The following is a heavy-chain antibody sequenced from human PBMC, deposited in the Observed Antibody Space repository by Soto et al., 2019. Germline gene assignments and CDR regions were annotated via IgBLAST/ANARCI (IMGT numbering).Heavy chain of an antibody. CDR3: ARQLNSVDV. J-gene: IGHJ6*02. D-gene: IGHD1-7*01. Sequence: PSETLSLTCTVSGGSISSSSYYWGWIRQPPGKGLEWIGSIYSGGSTYYNPSLKSRVTIPVDTSKNQFSLKLSSVTAADTAVYYCARQLNSVDVWGQGTTVTVSS. CDR1: GGSISSSSYY. CDR2: IYSGGST. V-gene: IGHV4-39*01.